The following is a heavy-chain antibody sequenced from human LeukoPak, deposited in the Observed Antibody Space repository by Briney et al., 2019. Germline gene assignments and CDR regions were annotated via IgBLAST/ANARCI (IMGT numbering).Heavy chain of an antibody. D-gene: IGHD2-15*01. CDR3: ARLDCLIEGCYNH. V-gene: IGHV4-59*08. J-gene: IGHJ4*02. Sequence: SETLSLTCSVSGDSVTSSYWNWIWQPPGKGLEWIGYVSSDGTTNYNPSLRSRLIMSVDTAKNDISLNLTSVTAADTAIYYCARLDCLIEGCYNHWGRGTLVTVSS. CDR1: GDSVTSSY. CDR2: VSSDGTT.